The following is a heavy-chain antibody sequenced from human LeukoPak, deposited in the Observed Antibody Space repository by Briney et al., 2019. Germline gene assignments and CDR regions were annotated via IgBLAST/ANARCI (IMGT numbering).Heavy chain of an antibody. D-gene: IGHD6-13*01. CDR2: IYYSGST. CDR3: AREGIAAALGY. V-gene: IGHV4-30-4*01. CDR1: GGSIGSGDYY. Sequence: SQTLSLTCTVSGGSIGSGDYYWSWIRQPPGKGLEWIGYIYYSGSTYYNPSLKSRVTISVDTSKNQFSLKLSSVTAADTAVYYCAREGIAAALGYWGQGTLVTVSS. J-gene: IGHJ4*02.